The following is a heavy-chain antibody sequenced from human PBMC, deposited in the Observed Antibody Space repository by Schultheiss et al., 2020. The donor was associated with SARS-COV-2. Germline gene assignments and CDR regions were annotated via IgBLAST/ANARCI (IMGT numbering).Heavy chain of an antibody. D-gene: IGHD4-23*01. Sequence: SETLSLTCTVSGGSVSSGSYYWSWIRQPPGKGLEWIGEINHSGSTNYIPSLKSRVTISIDTSKSQFSLKLRSVTAADTAVYYCARWSNYGGHRHAFDIWGQGTMVTVSS. CDR1: GGSVSSGSYY. CDR3: ARWSNYGGHRHAFDI. J-gene: IGHJ3*02. V-gene: IGHV4-61*01. CDR2: INHSGST.